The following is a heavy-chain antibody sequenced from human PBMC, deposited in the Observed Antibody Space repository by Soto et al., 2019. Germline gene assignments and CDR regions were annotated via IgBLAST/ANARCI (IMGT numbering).Heavy chain of an antibody. CDR2: INTGTGNT. D-gene: IGHD2-21*01. CDR3: ARESLPYCGGESYSGAPHYFDY. CDR1: GYTFTPYA. V-gene: IGHV1-3*05. J-gene: IGHJ4*02. Sequence: QVQHVQSGAEEKKPGASVKVSCKASGYTFTPYAIHWVRQAPGQRLEWMGWINTGTGNTRFSQRFQGRVTLTRDTSATTVYMELSSLRSEDTAVYYCARESLPYCGGESYSGAPHYFDYWGQGTLVAVSS.